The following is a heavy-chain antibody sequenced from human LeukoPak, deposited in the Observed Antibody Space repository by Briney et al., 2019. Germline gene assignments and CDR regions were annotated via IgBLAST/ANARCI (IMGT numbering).Heavy chain of an antibody. V-gene: IGHV4-59*01. CDR3: ARAAYYYDSSGYYYASFYFDY. D-gene: IGHD3-22*01. Sequence: SETLSLTCTVSGGSISSYYWSWIRQPPGKGLEWIGYIYYSGSTNYNPSLKSRVTISVDTSKNQLSLKLSSVTAADTAVYYCARAAYYYDSSGYYYASFYFDYWGQGTLVTVSS. CDR1: GGSISSYY. CDR2: IYYSGST. J-gene: IGHJ4*02.